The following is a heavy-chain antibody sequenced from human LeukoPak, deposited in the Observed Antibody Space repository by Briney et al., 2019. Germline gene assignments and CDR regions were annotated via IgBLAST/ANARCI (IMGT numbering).Heavy chain of an antibody. Sequence: ASVKVSCKASGYTFTSYGLSWVRQAPGQGLGWMGWISTYNGNTNYAQKFQGRVTMTTDTSTSTAYMELRSLRSDDTAVYYCAGRYCSSTDCYSWFDPWGQGTLITVSS. V-gene: IGHV1-18*01. CDR1: GYTFTSYG. D-gene: IGHD2-2*01. CDR2: ISTYNGNT. CDR3: AGRYCSSTDCYSWFDP. J-gene: IGHJ5*02.